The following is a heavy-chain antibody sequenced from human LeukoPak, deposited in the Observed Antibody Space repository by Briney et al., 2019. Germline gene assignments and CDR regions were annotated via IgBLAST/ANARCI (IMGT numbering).Heavy chain of an antibody. Sequence: GGTLRLSCSASGFTFTTYGMNWVRQAPGKGLEWVSGIGGSGTRTYYADSVKGRFTISRDNSKNTLYLQMNSLRAEDTAVYYCARDQQQLALDYWGQGTLVTVSS. CDR3: ARDQQQLALDY. D-gene: IGHD6-13*01. CDR1: GFTFTTYG. CDR2: IGGSGTRT. J-gene: IGHJ4*02. V-gene: IGHV3-23*01.